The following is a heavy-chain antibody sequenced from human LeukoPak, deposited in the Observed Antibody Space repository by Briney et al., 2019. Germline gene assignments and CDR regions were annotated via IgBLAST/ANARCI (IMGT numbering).Heavy chain of an antibody. CDR3: ARDTDSNAMDS. J-gene: IGHJ5*02. Sequence: GGSLRLSCAASGFTFSSYGMHWVRRAPGKGLEWVAVIWYDGSNKYYADSVKGRFTISRDNSKNTLYLQMNSLRAEDTAVYYCARDTDSNAMDSWGQGTLVTVSS. D-gene: IGHD4-11*01. V-gene: IGHV3-33*01. CDR2: IWYDGSNK. CDR1: GFTFSSYG.